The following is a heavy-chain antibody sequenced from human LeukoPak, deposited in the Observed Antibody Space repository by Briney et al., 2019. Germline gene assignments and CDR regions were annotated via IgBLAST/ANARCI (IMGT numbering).Heavy chain of an antibody. CDR2: IHHDGRI. CDR1: GGSVSSGSYY. J-gene: IGHJ4*02. V-gene: IGHV4-39*07. CDR3: ARSHDHLWGNYPDY. D-gene: IGHD3-16*02. Sequence: KPSETLSLTCSVSGGSVSSGSYYWNWVRQPPGKGLEWIGEIHHDGRINYNPSLKSRVTLSVDKSKNQFSLRLNSVTAADTAMYYCARSHDHLWGNYPDYWGQGTLVTVSS.